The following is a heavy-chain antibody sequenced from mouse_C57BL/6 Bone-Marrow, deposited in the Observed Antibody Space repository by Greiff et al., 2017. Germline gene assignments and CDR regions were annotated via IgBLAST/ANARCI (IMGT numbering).Heavy chain of an antibody. CDR2: IDPSDSYT. CDR1: GYTFTSYW. D-gene: IGHD1-1*01. CDR3: AREGYYGSSWFAY. J-gene: IGHJ3*01. Sequence: QVQLKQPGAELVKPGASVKLSCKASGYTFTSYWMQWVNQRPGQGLEWIGKIDPSDSYTNYTQKFKGTTTLTLDTSSSTAYMQLSSLTSEDSAVYYCAREGYYGSSWFAYWGQGTLVTVSA. V-gene: IGHV1-50*01.